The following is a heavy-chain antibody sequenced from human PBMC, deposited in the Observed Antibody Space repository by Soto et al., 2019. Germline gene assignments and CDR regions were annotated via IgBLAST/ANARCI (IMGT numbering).Heavy chain of an antibody. CDR2: LYDVDGS. J-gene: IGHJ3*01. Sequence: DVQLVESGGGLIQPGESLRLSCAAFGLTISGKKYVAWVRQAPGKGLEWVSALYDVDGSFYADSVKGRFTTSSDSSKTTVYLQMNDLRPDDTAVYYCXXXXXXXHAYDVWGQGTTVTVSS. CDR1: GLTISGKKY. CDR3: XXXXXXXHAYDV. V-gene: IGHV3-53*01.